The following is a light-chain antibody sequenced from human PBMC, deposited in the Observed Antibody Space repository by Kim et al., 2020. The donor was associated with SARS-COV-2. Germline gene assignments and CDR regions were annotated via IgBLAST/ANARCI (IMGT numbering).Light chain of an antibody. J-gene: IGKJ2*01. Sequence: SVSPGERATLSCRASPSVSSSLAWYQQKPGQPPRLLIYAASTRATGIPPGFSGSGSGTEFTLTISSLQSEDFAVYYCQQYSNWPYTFGQGTKLEI. CDR2: AAS. V-gene: IGKV3-15*01. CDR3: QQYSNWPYT. CDR1: PSVSSS.